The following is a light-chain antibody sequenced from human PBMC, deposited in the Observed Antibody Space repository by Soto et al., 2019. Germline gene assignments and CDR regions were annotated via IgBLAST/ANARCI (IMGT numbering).Light chain of an antibody. J-gene: IGKJ4*01. CDR1: QSINNN. Sequence: IVMTQSAATLSVCPGERATLSCRASQSINNNLAWYQQKRGQGPRLLIYGASSRATGTPARFSGSGSGTGFTLTISSLQSEDFAIYYCQQYNDWPLTFGGGTKVEIK. CDR2: GAS. CDR3: QQYNDWPLT. V-gene: IGKV3-15*01.